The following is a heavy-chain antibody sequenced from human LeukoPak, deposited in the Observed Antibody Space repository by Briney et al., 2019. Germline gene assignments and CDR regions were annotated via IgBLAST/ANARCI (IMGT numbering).Heavy chain of an antibody. J-gene: IGHJ4*02. CDR3: ARGRVGDHSGSYYFDY. D-gene: IGHD1-26*01. CDR1: GFTVKNNY. Sequence: PGGSLRLSCAASGFTVKNNYMIWIRQAPGKGLEWVSAIHNFGSTYYADSVKGRFTISRENSENTLNLQMNSLRVEDTAVYYCARGRVGDHSGSYYFDYWGQGTLVTVSS. CDR2: IHNFGST. V-gene: IGHV3-53*01.